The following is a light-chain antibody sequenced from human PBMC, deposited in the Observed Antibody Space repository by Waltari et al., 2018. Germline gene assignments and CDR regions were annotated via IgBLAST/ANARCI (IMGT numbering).Light chain of an antibody. J-gene: IGLJ2*01. V-gene: IGLV2-14*03. CDR2: DVT. Sequence: SALTQPDSVSGSPGQSITISCSGIRSDSGGYTYVSWYQQHPGEAPKVIIYDVTNRPSGVSNRFSGSKSGSSASLTISGLQPEDEADYYCSSFTSSTTGIFGGGTKLTVL. CDR3: SSFTSSTTGI. CDR1: RSDSGGYTY.